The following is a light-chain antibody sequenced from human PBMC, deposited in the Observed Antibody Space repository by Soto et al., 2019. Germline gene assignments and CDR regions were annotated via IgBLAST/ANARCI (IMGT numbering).Light chain of an antibody. CDR2: SNN. J-gene: IGLJ3*02. V-gene: IGLV1-44*01. CDR1: SSNIGRDT. CDR3: AVWDDSLNGLWV. Sequence: QSVLTQPPSASGTPGQRVIISCSGSSSNIGRDTVNWYRQFPGTAPKLLIYSNNQRPSGVPDRFSGSKSGTSAYLAISGLQSEYEADYYCAVWDDSLNGLWVFGGGTKLTVL.